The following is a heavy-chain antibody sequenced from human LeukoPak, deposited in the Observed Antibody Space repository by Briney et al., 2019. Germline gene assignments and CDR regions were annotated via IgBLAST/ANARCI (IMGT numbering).Heavy chain of an antibody. CDR1: GITLSNYG. CDR2: IIYSGGRT. J-gene: IGHJ4*02. Sequence: GGSLSLSCAVSGITLSNYGMSWVRRAPGKGREWVAGIIYSGGRTNYADSVKGRFTISRDNPKNTLYLQMNSLRAEDTAVYFCAKRGVVIRVILVGFHKEAYYFDSWGQGALVTVSS. V-gene: IGHV3-23*01. CDR3: AKRGVVIRVILVGFHKEAYYFDS. D-gene: IGHD3-22*01.